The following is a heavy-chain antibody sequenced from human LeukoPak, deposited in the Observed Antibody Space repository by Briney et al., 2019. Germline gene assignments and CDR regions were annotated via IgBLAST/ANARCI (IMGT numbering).Heavy chain of an antibody. V-gene: IGHV4-61*02. CDR1: GGSVRCGNYY. J-gene: IGHJ6*03. Sequence: SETLSLTCTVSGGSVRCGNYYWTWIRQPAGSGLEWIGRIYTSGTTDYNPSLRTRVTISVDASRNQFSLNLSSVTAADTAVYYCARWSGSVTARNYYYYMDVWGEGTTVTVSS. D-gene: IGHD6-6*01. CDR3: ARWSGSVTARNYYYYMDV. CDR2: IYTSGTT.